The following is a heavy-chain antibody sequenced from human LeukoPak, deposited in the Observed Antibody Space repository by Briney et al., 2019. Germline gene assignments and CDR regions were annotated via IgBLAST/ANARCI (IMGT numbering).Heavy chain of an antibody. D-gene: IGHD6-19*01. Sequence: PSETLSLTCTVSGGSITSYYWSWIRQPPGKGLEWIGYIYYSGSTNYNPSLKSRVTISVDTSKNQFSLKLSSVTAADTAAYYCARWLDSGWFYYFDYWGQGTLVTVSS. CDR3: ARWLDSGWFYYFDY. CDR2: IYYSGST. V-gene: IGHV4-59*01. CDR1: GGSITSYY. J-gene: IGHJ4*02.